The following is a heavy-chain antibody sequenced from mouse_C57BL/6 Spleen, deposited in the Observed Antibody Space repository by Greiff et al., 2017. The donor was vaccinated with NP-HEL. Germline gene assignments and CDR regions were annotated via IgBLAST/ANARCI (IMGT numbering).Heavy chain of an antibody. CDR1: GYAFSSSW. Sequence: QVQLQQSGPELVKPGASVKISCKASGYAFSSSWMNWVKQRPGKGLEWIGRIYPGDGDTNYNGKFKGKATLTADKSSSTAYMQLSSLTSEDSAVYFCARRYGSSIYAMDYWGQGTSVTVSS. D-gene: IGHD1-1*01. CDR2: IYPGDGDT. CDR3: ARRYGSSIYAMDY. J-gene: IGHJ4*01. V-gene: IGHV1-82*01.